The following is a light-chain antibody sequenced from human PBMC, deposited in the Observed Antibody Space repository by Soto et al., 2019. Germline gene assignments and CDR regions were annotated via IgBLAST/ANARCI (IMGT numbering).Light chain of an antibody. J-gene: IGKJ2*01. Sequence: EIVMTQSPATLSVSPGERATLSCRASQSVSSNLAWYQQKPGQAHRLLIYGASTRATGIPARFSGSGSGTEFTLTISSLHAEDFAVYYCQQYNNWPPLYTFGQGTKLEIK. CDR2: GAS. CDR3: QQYNNWPPLYT. CDR1: QSVSSN. V-gene: IGKV3-15*01.